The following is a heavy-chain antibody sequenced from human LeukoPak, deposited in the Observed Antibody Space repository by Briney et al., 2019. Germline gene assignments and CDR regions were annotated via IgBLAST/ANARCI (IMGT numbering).Heavy chain of an antibody. J-gene: IGHJ4*01. Sequence: ASVKVSCKASGYSFTYYEINWVRQASGQGLEWLGWINPNSGNTKYAQKFQGRVSMTRDTSISTAYMELSSLRSEDTAVYYCATSGGGYHYGSFYFDYWGQGALVTVSS. CDR3: ATSGGGYHYGSFYFDY. CDR2: INPNSGNT. D-gene: IGHD5-18*01. V-gene: IGHV1-8*02. CDR1: GYSFTYYE.